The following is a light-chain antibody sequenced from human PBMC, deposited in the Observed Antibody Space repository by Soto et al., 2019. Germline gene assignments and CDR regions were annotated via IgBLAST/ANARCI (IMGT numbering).Light chain of an antibody. Sequence: DIQMTQSPSSVSASVGDRVSITCRASQGISNWLAWYQQKPGRAPKLLIYAASSLQSGVSSRFSGSGSGTDFTLTISSLQPEDFATYYCLLDFSYFWAFGQGTKVDIK. CDR2: AAS. V-gene: IGKV1-12*01. CDR1: QGISNW. J-gene: IGKJ1*01. CDR3: LLDFSYFWA.